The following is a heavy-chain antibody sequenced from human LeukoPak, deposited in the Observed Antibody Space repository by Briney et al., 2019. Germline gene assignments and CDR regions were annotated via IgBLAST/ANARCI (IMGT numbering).Heavy chain of an antibody. V-gene: IGHV3-48*03. CDR2: ISSSGNTN. CDR1: GFTFSSYE. CDR3: ARSGDYYDSSGYWLGTTDY. Sequence: GSLSLSCAASGFTFSSYEMNWARQPPGKGLGWVSYISSSGNTNCYPNSVKGRFTISRDNAKNSLYLQMNSLRAEDTAVYYCARSGDYYDSSGYWLGTTDYWGQGTLVTVSS. D-gene: IGHD3-22*01. J-gene: IGHJ4*02.